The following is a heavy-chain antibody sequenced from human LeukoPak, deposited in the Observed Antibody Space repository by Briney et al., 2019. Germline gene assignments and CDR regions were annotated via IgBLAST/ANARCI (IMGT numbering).Heavy chain of an antibody. Sequence: ASVKVSCKASGYTFTSYGISWVRQAPGQGLEWMGWISAYNGNTNYAQKLQGRVTMTTDTSTSTAYMELRSLRSDDTAVYYCARDETWGEAAAGTRGFDPWGQGTLVTVSS. V-gene: IGHV1-18*01. J-gene: IGHJ5*02. CDR1: GYTFTSYG. CDR2: ISAYNGNT. D-gene: IGHD6-13*01. CDR3: ARDETWGEAAAGTRGFDP.